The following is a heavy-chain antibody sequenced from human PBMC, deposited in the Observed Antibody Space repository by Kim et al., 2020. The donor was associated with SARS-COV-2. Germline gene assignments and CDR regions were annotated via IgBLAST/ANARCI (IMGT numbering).Heavy chain of an antibody. CDR3: ARHGDDILTGYYYFDY. V-gene: IGHV4-39*01. J-gene: IGHJ4*02. CDR2: NYYSGST. CDR1: GGSISSCSYY. D-gene: IGHD3-9*01. Sequence: SETLSLTCTVSGGSISSCSYYWGWIRQPPGKELDWVGSNYYSGSTYYNPSLKSRVTISVDTSKNQFSLKLSSVTAAVTAVYYCARHGDDILTGYYYFDYWGQGTLVTVSS.